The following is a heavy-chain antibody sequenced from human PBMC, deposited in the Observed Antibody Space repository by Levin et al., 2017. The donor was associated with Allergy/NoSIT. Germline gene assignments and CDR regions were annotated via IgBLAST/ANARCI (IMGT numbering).Heavy chain of an antibody. Sequence: RASVKVSCKASGYTFTGYYMHWVRQAPGQGLEWMGWINPNSGGTNYAQKFQGRVTMTRDTSISTAYMELSRLRSDDTAVYYCARDRDWNYSFDYWGQGTLVTVSS. V-gene: IGHV1-2*02. J-gene: IGHJ4*02. CDR1: GYTFTGYY. CDR3: ARDRDWNYSFDY. D-gene: IGHD1-7*01. CDR2: INPNSGGT.